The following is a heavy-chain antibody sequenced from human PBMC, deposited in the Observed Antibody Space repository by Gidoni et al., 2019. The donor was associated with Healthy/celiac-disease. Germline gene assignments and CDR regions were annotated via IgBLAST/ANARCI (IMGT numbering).Heavy chain of an antibody. CDR3: ARAGGSYSDFDY. V-gene: IGHV3-20*01. J-gene: IGHJ4*02. Sequence: EVKLVESGGGVVRPGGSLRLSWAAPGFTFDDYGMSWVRQAPGKGLEWVSGINWNGGSTGYADSVKGRFTISRDNAKNSLYLQMNSLRAEDTALYHCARAGGSYSDFDYWGQGTLVTVSS. CDR2: INWNGGST. D-gene: IGHD1-26*01. CDR1: GFTFDDYG.